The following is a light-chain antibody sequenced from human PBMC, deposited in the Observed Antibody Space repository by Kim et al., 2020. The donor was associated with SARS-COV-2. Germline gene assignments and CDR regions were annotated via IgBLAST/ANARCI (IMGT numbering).Light chain of an antibody. CDR3: QKYFRTPQT. V-gene: IGKV4-1*01. CDR2: WAS. J-gene: IGKJ1*01. Sequence: ANINYTYSRSVLYNSNNKKCLAWYQHKPGQPPKLLIYWASILETGVPSRFSGRGSGTDFTLIIRGLQAEDVAVYYCQKYFRTPQTFGQGTKVDI. CDR1: RSVLYNSNNKKC.